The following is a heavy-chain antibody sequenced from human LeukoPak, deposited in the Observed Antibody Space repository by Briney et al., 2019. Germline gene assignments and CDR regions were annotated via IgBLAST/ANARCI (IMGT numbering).Heavy chain of an antibody. CDR1: GYTFTGYY. Sequence: ASVKVSCKASGYTFTGYYMHWVRQAPGQGLEWMGRINPNSGGTNFAQKFQGRVTMTRDTSISTGYMELSRLRSDDTAVYYCARAPPLLTYDFWSRTPDLTLDYWGQGTLVTVSS. J-gene: IGHJ4*02. D-gene: IGHD3-3*01. CDR3: ARAPPLLTYDFWSRTPDLTLDY. V-gene: IGHV1-2*06. CDR2: INPNSGGT.